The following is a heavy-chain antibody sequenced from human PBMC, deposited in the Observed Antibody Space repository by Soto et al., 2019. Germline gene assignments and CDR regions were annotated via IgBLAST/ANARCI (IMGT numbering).Heavy chain of an antibody. D-gene: IGHD2-21*01. Sequence: QVQLVQSGAEVKQPGASVKVSCKASGYTFTSYGISWVRQAPGQGPECMGWISTYNGNTNYAQKFLGRVTMTTDTSTSTAYMELRSLRSDDTAVYYCARESAGLLDYWGQGTLVTVSS. CDR3: ARESAGLLDY. CDR2: ISTYNGNT. CDR1: GYTFTSYG. J-gene: IGHJ4*02. V-gene: IGHV1-18*01.